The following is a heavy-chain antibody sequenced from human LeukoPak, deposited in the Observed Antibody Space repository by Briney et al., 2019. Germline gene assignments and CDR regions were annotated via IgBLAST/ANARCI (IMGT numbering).Heavy chain of an antibody. J-gene: IGHJ5*02. CDR1: GYTFTSYY. CDR3: ARVYYDISTGYSAEPNNWFDP. V-gene: IGHV1-46*01. Sequence: ASVKVSCKXSGYTFTSYYMHWVRQSPGQGLEWMGIISRSGGSTSYAQKFQGRVTMTRDTSTSTVYMELGSLRSEDTAVYYCARVYYDISTGYSAEPNNWFDPWGQGTLVTVSS. CDR2: ISRSGGST. D-gene: IGHD3-9*01.